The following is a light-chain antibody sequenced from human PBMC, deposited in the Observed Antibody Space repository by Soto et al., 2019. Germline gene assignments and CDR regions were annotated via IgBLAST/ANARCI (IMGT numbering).Light chain of an antibody. CDR2: KAS. Sequence: DIQMTQSPSTLSASVGDRVTITCRASQSISSLLAWYQQKPGRAPTLLIYKASTLESGLPSRFSGSGSGTEFSLPISSLQPDDSATYYCQQYNSYPLTFGQGTRLEIK. J-gene: IGKJ5*01. CDR3: QQYNSYPLT. CDR1: QSISSL. V-gene: IGKV1-5*03.